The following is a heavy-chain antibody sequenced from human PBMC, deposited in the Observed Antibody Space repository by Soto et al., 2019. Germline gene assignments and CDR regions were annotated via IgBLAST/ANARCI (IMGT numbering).Heavy chain of an antibody. CDR2: IRSEAYGRTT. CDR3: TRERWDYGDPKCYFDL. CDR1: GFTFGDNG. Sequence: EVQLVEAGGGLVRPGRSLRLSCTASGFTFGDNGMTWVRQAPGKGLEWVGFIRSEAYGRTTDYAASATDRFTISRDDSKTIAYLQMNSLKSDDTAVYYWTRERWDYGDPKCYFDLWGRGTLVTVSS. D-gene: IGHD4-17*01. J-gene: IGHJ2*01. V-gene: IGHV3-49*04.